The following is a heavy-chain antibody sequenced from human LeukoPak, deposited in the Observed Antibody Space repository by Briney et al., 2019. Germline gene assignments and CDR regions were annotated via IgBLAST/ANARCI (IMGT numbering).Heavy chain of an antibody. CDR3: ARKYGGYADY. D-gene: IGHD5-12*01. Sequence: GGSLILSCAASGFTFSSYSMTWVRQAPGKGLEWVSHISGGSSSVYYADSVKGRFTISRDNAKNSLYLQMNSLRDEDTAVYNCARKYGGYADYWGQGTLVTVSS. CDR1: GFTFSSYS. J-gene: IGHJ4*02. CDR2: ISGGSSSV. V-gene: IGHV3-48*02.